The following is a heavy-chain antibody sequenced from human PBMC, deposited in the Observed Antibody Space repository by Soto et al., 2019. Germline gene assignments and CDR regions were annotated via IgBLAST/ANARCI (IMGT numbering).Heavy chain of an antibody. CDR1: GGTFSSYA. Sequence: VQLVQSGAEVKKPGSSVKVSCKASGGTFSSYAISWVRQAPGQGLEWMGGIIPIFGTANYAQKFQGRVTITADESTSTAYMELSSLRSEDTAVYYCARSLNYGDYVSRGEGGFDYWGQGTLVTVSS. D-gene: IGHD4-17*01. V-gene: IGHV1-69*01. J-gene: IGHJ4*02. CDR3: ARSLNYGDYVSRGEGGFDY. CDR2: IIPIFGTA.